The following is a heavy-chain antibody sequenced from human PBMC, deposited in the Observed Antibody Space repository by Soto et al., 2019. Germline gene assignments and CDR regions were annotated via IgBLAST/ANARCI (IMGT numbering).Heavy chain of an antibody. CDR2: ISYDGINK. CDR3: ATCMWEYSGYDADFDY. V-gene: IGHV3-30*03. Sequence: QVQLVESGGGVVQPGRSLRLSCAASGFTFSTYGMHWVRQAPGKGLEWVAVISYDGINKYYPDSVKGRFTISRDNSKNTLYLQMNSLRAEDTAVYYCATCMWEYSGYDADFDYWGQGTLVTVSS. J-gene: IGHJ4*02. CDR1: GFTFSTYG. D-gene: IGHD5-12*01.